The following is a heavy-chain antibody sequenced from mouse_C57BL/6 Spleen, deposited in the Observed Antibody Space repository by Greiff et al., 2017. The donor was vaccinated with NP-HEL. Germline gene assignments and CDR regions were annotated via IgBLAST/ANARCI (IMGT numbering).Heavy chain of an antibody. CDR3: AKVGGYAWFAY. Sequence: EVKLMESEGGLVQPGSSMKLSCTASGFTFSDYYMAWVRQVPEKGLEWVANINYDGSSTYYLDSFKSRFIISRDNAKNILYLQMSSLKSEDTATYYCAKVGGYAWFAYWGQGTLVTVSA. J-gene: IGHJ3*01. CDR1: GFTFSDYY. D-gene: IGHD2-2*01. V-gene: IGHV5-16*01. CDR2: INYDGSST.